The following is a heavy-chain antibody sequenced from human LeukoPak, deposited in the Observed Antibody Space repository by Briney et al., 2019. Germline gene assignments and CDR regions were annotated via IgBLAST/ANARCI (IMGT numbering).Heavy chain of an antibody. V-gene: IGHV3-11*01. CDR1: GFTFSDYY. J-gene: IGHJ4*02. D-gene: IGHD2-15*01. Sequence: GGSLRLSCAASGFTFSDYYMSWIRQAPGKGLEWVSYISSSGSTIYYADPVKGRFTISRDNAKNSLYLQMNSLRAEDTAVYYCARADCSGGSCFFDYWGQGTLVTVSS. CDR3: ARADCSGGSCFFDY. CDR2: ISSSGSTI.